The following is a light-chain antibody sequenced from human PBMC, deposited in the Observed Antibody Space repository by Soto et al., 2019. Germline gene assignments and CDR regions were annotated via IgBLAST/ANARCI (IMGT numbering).Light chain of an antibody. CDR2: DAS. CDR1: QSVSYY. Sequence: DIQMTQSPSTLSAAVGDRVTMTCRATQSVSYYLAWYQQKPGKAPNLLIYDASSLESGVPSRFSGSGSGTEFTLTISSLQPDDFATYYRQKYINYWGTSGHGTKVDIK. J-gene: IGKJ1*01. V-gene: IGKV1-5*01. CDR3: QKYINYWGT.